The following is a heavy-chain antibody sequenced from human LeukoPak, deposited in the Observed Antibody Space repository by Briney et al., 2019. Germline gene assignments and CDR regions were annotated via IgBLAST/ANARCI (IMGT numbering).Heavy chain of an antibody. CDR1: GFTFSSYE. CDR3: AKDRSQRYSSTLGY. D-gene: IGHD6-13*01. Sequence: GGSLRLSCGASGFTFSSYEMNWVRQAPGKGLEWVSYISSSGSTIYYADSVKGRFTISRDNSKNTLYLQMNSLRAEDTAVYYCAKDRSQRYSSTLGYWGQGTLVTVSS. CDR2: ISSSGSTI. J-gene: IGHJ4*02. V-gene: IGHV3-48*03.